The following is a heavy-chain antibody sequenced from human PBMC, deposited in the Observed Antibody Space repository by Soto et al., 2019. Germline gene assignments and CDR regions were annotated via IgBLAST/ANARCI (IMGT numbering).Heavy chain of an antibody. V-gene: IGHV4-4*02. D-gene: IGHD4-17*01. CDR3: ARHYGDYVGGHYYYYYMDV. Sequence: SETLSLTCAVSSGSISSSNWWSWVRQPPGKGLEWIGEIYHSGSTNYNPSLKSRVTISVDKSKNQFSLKLSSVTAADTAVYYSARHYGDYVGGHYYYYYMDVWGKGTTVTVSS. J-gene: IGHJ6*03. CDR1: SGSISSSNW. CDR2: IYHSGST.